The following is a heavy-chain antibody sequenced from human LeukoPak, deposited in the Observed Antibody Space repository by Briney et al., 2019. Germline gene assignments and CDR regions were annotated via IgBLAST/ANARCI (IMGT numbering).Heavy chain of an antibody. CDR2: IYYSGST. CDR3: ARVPLRPHYYDSGSYPDYYFDY. V-gene: IGHV4-31*03. J-gene: IGHJ4*02. D-gene: IGHD3-10*01. CDR1: GGSISSGDYY. Sequence: SETLSLTCTVSGGSISSGDYYWSWIRQPPGKGLEWIGYIYYSGSTYYNPSLKSRVTISVDTSKNHFSLKLSSVTAADTAVYYCARVPLRPHYYDSGSYPDYYFDYWGQGTLVTVSS.